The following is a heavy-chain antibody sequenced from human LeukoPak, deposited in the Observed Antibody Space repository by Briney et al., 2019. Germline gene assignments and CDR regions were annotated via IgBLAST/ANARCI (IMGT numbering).Heavy chain of an antibody. D-gene: IGHD1-26*01. Sequence: SVEVSCKASGGTFSSYAISWARQAPGQGLEWMGGIIPIFGTANYAQKFQGRVTITADESTSTAYMELSSLRSEDTAVYYCARDRMGARYSVFDYWGQGTLVTVSS. CDR3: ARDRMGARYSVFDY. CDR1: GGTFSSYA. CDR2: IIPIFGTA. J-gene: IGHJ4*02. V-gene: IGHV1-69*13.